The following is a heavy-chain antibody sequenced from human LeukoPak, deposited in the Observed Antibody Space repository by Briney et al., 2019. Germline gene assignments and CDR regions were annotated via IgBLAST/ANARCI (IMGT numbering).Heavy chain of an antibody. V-gene: IGHV4-39*07. J-gene: IGHJ1*01. CDR1: GGSISSSYSY. D-gene: IGHD2-21*02. CDR3: ARGGSDHGEYFQH. CDR2: IYYSGST. Sequence: SETLSLTCTVSGGSISSSYSYWGWIRQPPGKGLEWIGNIYYSGSTYYNPSLKSRVTISVDTSNNQFSLKVSSVTAADTAVYYCARGGSDHGEYFQHWGQGTLVTVSS.